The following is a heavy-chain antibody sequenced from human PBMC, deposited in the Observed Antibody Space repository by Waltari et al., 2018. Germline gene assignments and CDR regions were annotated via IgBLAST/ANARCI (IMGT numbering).Heavy chain of an antibody. Sequence: QLQLQESGPGLVKPSETLSLTCTVSGGSISSSSYYWGWIRQPPGKGLDWIGSIYYSGRTYYNPSLKSRVTISVDTSKNQFSLKLSSVTAADTAVYYCARHGSDYGDYARLDYYYYGMDVWGQGTTVTVSS. CDR1: GGSISSSSYY. D-gene: IGHD4-17*01. CDR3: ARHGSDYGDYARLDYYYYGMDV. J-gene: IGHJ6*02. V-gene: IGHV4-39*01. CDR2: IYYSGRT.